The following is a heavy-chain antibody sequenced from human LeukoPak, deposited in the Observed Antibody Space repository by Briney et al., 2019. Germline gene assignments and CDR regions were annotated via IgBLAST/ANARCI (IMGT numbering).Heavy chain of an antibody. CDR2: IYSGGST. V-gene: IGHV3-66*02. J-gene: IGHJ4*02. CDR3: ARDYCGGDCYSGPFDY. CDR1: GFTVSSNY. D-gene: IGHD2-21*02. Sequence: GGSLRLSCAASGFTVSSNYMSWVRQAPGKGLEWVSVIYSGGSTYYAHSVKGRFTISRDNSKNTLYLQMRAEDTAVYYCARDYCGGDCYSGPFDYWGQGTLVTVSS.